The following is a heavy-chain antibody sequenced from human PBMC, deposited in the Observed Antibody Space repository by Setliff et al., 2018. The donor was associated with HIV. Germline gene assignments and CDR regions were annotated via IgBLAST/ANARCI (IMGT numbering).Heavy chain of an antibody. D-gene: IGHD3-22*01. V-gene: IGHV4-38-2*01. J-gene: IGHJ4*02. CDR3: TRGIGGIGYYPDY. CDR1: GYSISSGYY. Sequence: PSETLSLTCDVSGYSISSGYYWGWIRQPPGKGLEWIGSLYHSGSTYYGPSLKSRVTMSVDTSKNQFSLKLNSVTAADTAMYYCTRGIGGIGYYPDYWGQGTLVTVSS. CDR2: LYHSGST.